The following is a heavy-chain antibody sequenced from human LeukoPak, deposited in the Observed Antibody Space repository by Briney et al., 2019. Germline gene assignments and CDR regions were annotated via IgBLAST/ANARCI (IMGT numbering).Heavy chain of an antibody. Sequence: PGWSLRLSCAASGFTVSSNYMSWVRQAPGKGLEWVSVIYSGGSTYYADSVKGRFTISRDNSKNTLYLQMNSLRAEDTAVYYCASPIVGATNGYWGQGTLVTVSS. CDR1: GFTVSSNY. D-gene: IGHD1-26*01. CDR2: IYSGGST. J-gene: IGHJ4*02. V-gene: IGHV3-66*01. CDR3: ASPIVGATNGY.